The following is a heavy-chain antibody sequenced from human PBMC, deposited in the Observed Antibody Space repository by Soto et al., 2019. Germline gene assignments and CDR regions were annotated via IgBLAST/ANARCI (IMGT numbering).Heavy chain of an antibody. D-gene: IGHD3-3*01. V-gene: IGHV3-74*01. CDR3: ARDSPHLRFLGPRKDDY. Sequence: GGSLRLSCAASGFTFSSYWMHWVRQAPGKGLVWVSRINSDGSSTSYADSVKGRFTISRDNAKNTLYLQMNSLRAEDTAVYYCARDSPHLRFLGPRKDDYWGQGTLVTVSS. CDR1: GFTFSSYW. CDR2: INSDGSST. J-gene: IGHJ4*02.